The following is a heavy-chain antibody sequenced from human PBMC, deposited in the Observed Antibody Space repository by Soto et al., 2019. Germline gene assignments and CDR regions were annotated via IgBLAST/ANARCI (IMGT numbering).Heavy chain of an antibody. J-gene: IGHJ6*02. CDR1: GGTFSRYA. CDR2: FIPIYGTR. Sequence: AVKFSCKSSGGTFSRYAISWVRRAPGQGLDWIGGFIPIYGTRNYAQKFQGRVTITADESTSTAYMELSSLRSEDTAVYYCAGAERPYGDYDNYYYAMDVWDQGTSVNVSS. V-gene: IGHV1-69*13. D-gene: IGHD4-17*01. CDR3: AGAERPYGDYDNYYYAMDV.